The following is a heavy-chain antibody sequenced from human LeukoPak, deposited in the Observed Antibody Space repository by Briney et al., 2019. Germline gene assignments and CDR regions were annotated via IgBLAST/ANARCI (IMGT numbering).Heavy chain of an antibody. J-gene: IGHJ3*02. Sequence: PSETLSLTCTVSGGSISSRSYYWGWIRQPPGKGLEWIGSIYHSGSTYYNPSLKSRVTISVDTSKNQFSLKLSSVTAADTAVYYCASPSTIGYSSAWYVLADAFDIWGQGTMVTVSS. D-gene: IGHD6-19*01. CDR2: IYHSGST. V-gene: IGHV4-39*07. CDR3: ASPSTIGYSSAWYVLADAFDI. CDR1: GGSISSRSYY.